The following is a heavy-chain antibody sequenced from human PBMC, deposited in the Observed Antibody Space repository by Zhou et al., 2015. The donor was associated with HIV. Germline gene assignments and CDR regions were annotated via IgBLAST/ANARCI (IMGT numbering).Heavy chain of an antibody. D-gene: IGHD2-2*02. CDR1: GYTFSAYY. Sequence: QLVQSGAEVKKPGASVKVSCKASGYTFSAYYMHWVRQAPGQGLEWMGWFNPNSGGTNFAQKFKGRVTMTRDTSISTAYMELSRLTSDDTAVYYCAREAVPAAIPYGMDVWGQGTTVTVSS. J-gene: IGHJ6*02. CDR2: FNPNSGGT. V-gene: IGHV1-2*02. CDR3: AREAVPAAIPYGMDV.